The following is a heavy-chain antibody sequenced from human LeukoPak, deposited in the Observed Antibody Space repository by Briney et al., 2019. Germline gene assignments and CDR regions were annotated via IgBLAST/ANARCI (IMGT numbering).Heavy chain of an antibody. J-gene: IGHJ4*02. CDR1: GVTFSSYA. CDR2: LSGSGGST. CDR3: AKAPGEQWSKGGVYFDY. V-gene: IGHV3-23*01. Sequence: PGGSLRLSCAASGVTFSSYAMSWVRQAPGKGLEWVSALSGSGGSTYYADSVKGRFTISRDNSKNTLYLQMNSLRAEDTAVYYCAKAPGEQWSKGGVYFDYWGQGTLVTVSS. D-gene: IGHD6-19*01.